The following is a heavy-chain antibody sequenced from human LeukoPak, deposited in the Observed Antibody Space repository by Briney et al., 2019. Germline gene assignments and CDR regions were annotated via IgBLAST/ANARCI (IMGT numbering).Heavy chain of an antibody. V-gene: IGHV1-18*01. CDR2: ISAYNGNT. D-gene: IGHD3-22*01. Sequence: ASVKVSCKASGYTFTNYGISWVRQAPGQGLEWMGWISAYNGNTNYAQKLQGRVTMTTDTSTSTAYMELRSLRSDGTAVYYCARGGSYYDSSVHFDYWGQGTLVTVSS. J-gene: IGHJ4*02. CDR3: ARGGSYYDSSVHFDY. CDR1: GYTFTNYG.